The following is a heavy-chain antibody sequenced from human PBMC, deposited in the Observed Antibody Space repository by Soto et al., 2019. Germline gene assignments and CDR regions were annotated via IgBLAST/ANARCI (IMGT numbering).Heavy chain of an antibody. Sequence: EVHLLQSGGGLVQPGGSLRLSCAASGFSFSSFALSWVRQSPGKGLEWVATVSGRGGDTYYANSVKGRFTISRDNSPNTLFLQMNSLRAEDSAIYYCAKDPNYDFWSGFSAVYFDYWGQGTLVTVSS. D-gene: IGHD3-3*01. CDR2: VSGRGGDT. V-gene: IGHV3-23*01. CDR3: AKDPNYDFWSGFSAVYFDY. J-gene: IGHJ4*02. CDR1: GFSFSSFA.